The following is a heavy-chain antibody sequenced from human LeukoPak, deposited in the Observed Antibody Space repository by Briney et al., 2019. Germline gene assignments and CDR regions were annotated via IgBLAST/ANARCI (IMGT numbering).Heavy chain of an antibody. Sequence: SETLSLTCAVYGGSFSGYYWGWIRQSPGKGLEWIGEINYSGSTNYNPSLKSRVTISVDTSKNQFSLKLSSVTAADTAVYYCARHEGLTYYYYGMDVWGQGTTVTVSS. V-gene: IGHV4-34*01. CDR3: ARHEGLTYYYYGMDV. CDR1: GGSFSGYY. D-gene: IGHD3-9*01. CDR2: INYSGST. J-gene: IGHJ6*02.